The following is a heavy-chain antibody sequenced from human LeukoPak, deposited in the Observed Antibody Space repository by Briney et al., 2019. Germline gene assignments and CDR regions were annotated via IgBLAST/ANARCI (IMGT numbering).Heavy chain of an antibody. CDR3: SRDIVVVVAATQRGYYYYYYMDV. J-gene: IGHJ6*03. CDR2: ISAYNGNT. Sequence: ASVKVSCKASGYTFTSYGISWVRQAPGQGLEWMGWISAYNGNTNYAQKLQGRVTMTTDTSTSTAYMELRSLRSDDTAVYYCSRDIVVVVAATQRGYYYYYYMDVWGKGTTVTVSS. V-gene: IGHV1-18*01. D-gene: IGHD2-15*01. CDR1: GYTFTSYG.